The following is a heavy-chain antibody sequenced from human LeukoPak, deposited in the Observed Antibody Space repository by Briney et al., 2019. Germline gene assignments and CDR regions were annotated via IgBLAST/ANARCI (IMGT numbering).Heavy chain of an antibody. Sequence: GGSLRLSCAGSGFTFSSYAMHWVRQAPGKGLEWLAVISSVGHNKFYADSVKGRITISRDNSNSTLSLQINSLRPDDTAGYYCVREHDPRGDAYNFLTWFFDLWGRGTLVTVSS. CDR3: VREHDPRGDAYNFLTWFFDL. D-gene: IGHD5-24*01. CDR2: ISSVGHNK. J-gene: IGHJ2*01. CDR1: GFTFSSYA. V-gene: IGHV3-30*04.